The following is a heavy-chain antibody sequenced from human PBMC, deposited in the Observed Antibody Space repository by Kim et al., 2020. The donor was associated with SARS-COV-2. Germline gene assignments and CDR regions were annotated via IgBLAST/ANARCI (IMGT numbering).Heavy chain of an antibody. Sequence: GGSLRLSCAASGFTFSSYAMHWVRQAPGKGLEWVALISYDGNNEYYAASVKGRFTISRDNSKNTLYLQMNSLRVEDTAVYFCARDRDTGTYSRFDYWGQG. D-gene: IGHD1-26*01. CDR3: ARDRDTGTYSRFDY. CDR1: GFTFSSYA. V-gene: IGHV3-33*01. CDR2: ISYDGNNE. J-gene: IGHJ4*02.